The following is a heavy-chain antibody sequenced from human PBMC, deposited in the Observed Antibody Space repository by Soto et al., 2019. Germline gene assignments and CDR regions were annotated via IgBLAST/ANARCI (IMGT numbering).Heavy chain of an antibody. V-gene: IGHV4-30-2*01. D-gene: IGHD4-4*01. CDR1: GGSISSGGYS. CDR2: IYHSGST. J-gene: IGHJ4*02. CDR3: ARGMTTVTTIDY. Sequence: SSETLSLTCAVSGGSISSGGYSWSWIRQPPGKGLEWIGYIYHSGSTYYNPSLKSRVTISVDRSKNQFSLKLSSVTAADTAVYYCARGMTTVTTIDYWGQGTLVTVSS.